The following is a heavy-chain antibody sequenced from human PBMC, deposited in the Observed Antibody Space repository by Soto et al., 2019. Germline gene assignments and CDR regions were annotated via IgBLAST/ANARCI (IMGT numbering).Heavy chain of an antibody. Sequence: GGSLRLSCAASGFIFSSYWMHWVRQAPGKGLVWVSRINSDGSSTSYADSVKGRFTISRDNAKNTLYLQMNSLRAEDTAVYYCARARAVAVLSYWGQGTLVTVSS. CDR3: ARARAVAVLSY. J-gene: IGHJ4*02. D-gene: IGHD6-19*01. CDR1: GFIFSSYW. CDR2: INSDGSST. V-gene: IGHV3-74*01.